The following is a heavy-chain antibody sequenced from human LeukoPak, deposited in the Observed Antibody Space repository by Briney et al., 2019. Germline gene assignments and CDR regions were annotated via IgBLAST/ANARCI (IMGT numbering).Heavy chain of an antibody. CDR2: INHSGST. CDR3: ARHPERWLSGSDY. D-gene: IGHD1-14*01. CDR1: GGSFSDYY. V-gene: IGHV4-34*01. Sequence: PSETLSLTCAVYGGSFSDYYWSWIRQPPGKGLEWIGEINHSGSTNYNPSLKSRVTISVDTSKNQFSLKLSSVTAADTAVYYCARHPERWLSGSDYWGQGTLVTVSS. J-gene: IGHJ4*02.